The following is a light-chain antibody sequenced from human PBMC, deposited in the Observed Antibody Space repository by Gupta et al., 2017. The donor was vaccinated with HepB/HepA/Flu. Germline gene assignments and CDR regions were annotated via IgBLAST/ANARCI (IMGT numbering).Light chain of an antibody. Sequence: DIQMTQSPSSLSASVGDRVTITCRASQSISNYLNWYQQKPGEAPKLLIYGASSSQSGVPSSFSGSGSGTHFTLTISSLQPEDFATYFCQQSYSSPYTFGQGTKLEIK. CDR1: QSISNY. CDR3: QQSYSSPYT. J-gene: IGKJ2*01. CDR2: GAS. V-gene: IGKV1-39*01.